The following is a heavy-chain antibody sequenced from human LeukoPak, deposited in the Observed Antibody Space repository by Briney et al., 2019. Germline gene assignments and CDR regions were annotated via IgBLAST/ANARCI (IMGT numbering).Heavy chain of an antibody. J-gene: IGHJ6*02. CDR3: ARDGVVAAPEPSSSYGMAV. CDR1: GFTFSSYA. V-gene: IGHV3-30-3*01. D-gene: IGHD2-15*01. Sequence: GGSLRLSCAASGFTFSSYAMHWVRQAPGKGLEWVAVISYDGSNKYYADSVKGRFTISRDNSKNTLYMQMNSLRAEDTAVYYCARDGVVAAPEPSSSYGMAVSSQPPTVTLSS. CDR2: ISYDGSNK.